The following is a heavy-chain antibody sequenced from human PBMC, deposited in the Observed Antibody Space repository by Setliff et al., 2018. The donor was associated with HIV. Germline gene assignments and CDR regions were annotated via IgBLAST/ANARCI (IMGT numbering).Heavy chain of an antibody. CDR2: ISGRGGST. J-gene: IGHJ4*02. CDR3: AKASVTSIQYFDY. Sequence: QPGGSLRLSCAASEFTFSTFAMTWVRQAPGKGLEWVSSISGRGGSTYYAYSVKGRFTISRDNSRNTLYLQMNSLRVDDTAVYYCAKASVTSIQYFDYWGQGTLVTVSS. V-gene: IGHV3-23*01. D-gene: IGHD2-2*02. CDR1: EFTFSTFA.